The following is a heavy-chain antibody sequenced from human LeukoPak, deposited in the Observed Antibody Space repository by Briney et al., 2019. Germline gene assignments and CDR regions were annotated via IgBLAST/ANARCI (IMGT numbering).Heavy chain of an antibody. J-gene: IGHJ5*02. D-gene: IGHD2-21*01. CDR2: ISSNNIYI. CDR3: ARDRGVVGLYDP. CDR1: GFTLSSFS. V-gene: IGHV3-21*01. Sequence: PGGSLRLSCAAAGFTLSSFSMNWVRQAPGKGLEWVSSISSNNIYIYYADSVKGGFTTSRDSAKNSLYLQMNSLRAEDTAVYYCARDRGVVGLYDPWGQGTLVTVSS.